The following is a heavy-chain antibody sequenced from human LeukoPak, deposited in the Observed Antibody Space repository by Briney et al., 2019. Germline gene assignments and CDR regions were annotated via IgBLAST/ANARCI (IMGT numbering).Heavy chain of an antibody. CDR3: ARVISGWLAT. CDR2: IVPIFGTA. Sequence: SVKVSCKASGGTFSSYAISWVRQAPGQGLEWMGGIVPIFGTANYAQKFQGRVTITADESTSTAYMELSSLRSEDTAVYYCARVISGWLATWGQGTLVTVSS. J-gene: IGHJ5*02. V-gene: IGHV1-69*13. CDR1: GGTFSSYA. D-gene: IGHD5-24*01.